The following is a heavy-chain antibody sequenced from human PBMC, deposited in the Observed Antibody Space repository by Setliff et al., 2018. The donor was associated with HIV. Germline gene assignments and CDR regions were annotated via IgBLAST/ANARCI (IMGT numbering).Heavy chain of an antibody. Sequence: ASVKVSCKASGFSFDDYYIHWVRQAPGQGPEWMGCVIPSSGKTYYAQEFQGRVTMTSDTSINTAYMEVSWLTSDDTAIYYCARDLAYCSGGSCYRPFIYYFYYMDVWGKGATVTVSS. J-gene: IGHJ6*03. D-gene: IGHD2-15*01. CDR2: VIPSSGKT. V-gene: IGHV1-2*02. CDR3: ARDLAYCSGGSCYRPFIYYFYYMDV. CDR1: GFSFDDYY.